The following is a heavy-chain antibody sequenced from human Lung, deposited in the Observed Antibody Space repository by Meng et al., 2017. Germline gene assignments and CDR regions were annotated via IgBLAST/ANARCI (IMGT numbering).Heavy chain of an antibody. CDR2: IWNDGSNQ. J-gene: IGHJ4*02. CDR3: ARDERATQFEY. V-gene: IGHV3-33*01. CDR1: GFPFRSYG. Sequence: QVRLVESGGGVVQPGKSLRASCEASGFPFRSYGMHWVRQAPGKGLEWVAVIWNDGSNQYYADSVKGRFSISRDNSKNTLFLQMNSLRAEDTAMYFCARDERATQFEYWGQGTLVTVSS.